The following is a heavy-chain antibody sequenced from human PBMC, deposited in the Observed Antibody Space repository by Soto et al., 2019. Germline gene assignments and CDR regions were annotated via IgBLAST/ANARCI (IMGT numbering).Heavy chain of an antibody. D-gene: IGHD6-6*01. J-gene: IGHJ6*02. CDR3: ARRSSSYYYYYGMDV. CDR1: GVSISGSRYY. CDR2: IYYSGST. V-gene: IGHV4-39*01. Sequence: PSETLSLTCTVSGVSISGSRYYWGWIRQPPGRGLEWIGNIYYSGSTYYTPALKSRVTLSVDTSKNQFSLKLSSVTAADTAVYYCARRSSSYYYYYGMDVWGQGTTVTVSS.